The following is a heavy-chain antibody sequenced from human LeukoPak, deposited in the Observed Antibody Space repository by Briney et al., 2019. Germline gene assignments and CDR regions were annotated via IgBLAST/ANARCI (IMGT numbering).Heavy chain of an antibody. CDR2: MGKTAGDT. Sequence: GGSLRLSCAASGFTFSTYDMHWVRQATGKGLEWVSGMGKTAGDTYYSGSVKGRFTIFRENAKNSVYLEMNSLEAGDTGVYYCARGAAGFDYWGQGTLVSVSS. CDR1: GFTFSTYD. CDR3: ARGAAGFDY. J-gene: IGHJ4*02. V-gene: IGHV3-13*04. D-gene: IGHD6-13*01.